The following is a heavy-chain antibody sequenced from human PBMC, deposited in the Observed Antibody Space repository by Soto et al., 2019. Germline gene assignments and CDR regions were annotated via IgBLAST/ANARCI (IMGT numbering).Heavy chain of an antibody. CDR2: ISAYNGNT. CDR1: GYTFTSYG. V-gene: IGHV1-18*01. D-gene: IGHD5-12*01. Sequence: ASVKVSCKASGYTFTSYGISWMRQAPGQGLEWMGWISAYNGNTNYAQKLQGRVTMTTDTSTSTAYMELRSLRSDDTAVYYCARVMNIVATVDFDYWGQGTLVTVSS. J-gene: IGHJ4*02. CDR3: ARVMNIVATVDFDY.